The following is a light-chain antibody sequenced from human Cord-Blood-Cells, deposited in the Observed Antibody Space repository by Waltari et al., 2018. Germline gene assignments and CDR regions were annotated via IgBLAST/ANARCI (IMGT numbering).Light chain of an antibody. V-gene: IGKV3-20*01. CDR1: QSVSSSY. CDR2: VAS. CDR3: QQYGSSPLFT. J-gene: IGKJ3*01. Sequence: EIVLTQSPGTLSLSPGERATLSCRASQSVSSSYLAWYQQKPGQSPRLLIYVASSRSTGIPDRFGGRGSGTDFTLTISRLEPYDFAVYYWQQYGSSPLFTFGPVTKVDIK.